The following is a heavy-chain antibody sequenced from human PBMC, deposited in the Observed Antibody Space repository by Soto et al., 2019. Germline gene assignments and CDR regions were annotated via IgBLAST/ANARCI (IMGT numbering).Heavy chain of an antibody. CDR1: GGSISSGGYY. D-gene: IGHD3-10*01. CDR3: ARGQRITMVRGVIHNWFDP. J-gene: IGHJ5*02. CDR2: IYYSGST. V-gene: IGHV4-31*03. Sequence: SETLSLTCTASGGSISSGGYYWSWIRQHPGKGLEWIGYIYYSGSTYYNPSLKSRVTISVDTSKNQFSLKLSSVTAADTAVYYCARGQRITMVRGVIHNWFDPWGQGTLVTVSS.